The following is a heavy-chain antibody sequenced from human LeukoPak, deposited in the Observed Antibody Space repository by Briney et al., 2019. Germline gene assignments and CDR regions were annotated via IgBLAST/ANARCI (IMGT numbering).Heavy chain of an antibody. CDR3: AREGGDYLIDY. J-gene: IGHJ4*02. Sequence: GRSLRLSWAASGFTTFSTYAMHWGRQAPGKGLEWVTVIWYDGSNKYYADSVKGRFTIRREKSKNTGYLQMNSLTAEDTAVYYCAREGGDYLIDYWGQGTLVTVSS. V-gene: IGHV3-33*01. CDR2: IWYDGSNK. D-gene: IGHD4-17*01. CDR1: GFTTFSTYA.